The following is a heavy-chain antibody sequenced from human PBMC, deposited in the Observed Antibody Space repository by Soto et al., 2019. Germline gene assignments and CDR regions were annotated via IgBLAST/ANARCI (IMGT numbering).Heavy chain of an antibody. D-gene: IGHD2-15*01. V-gene: IGHV1-18*01. Sequence: QVQLVQSGAEVKKPGASVKVSCKASGYTFTSYGISWVRRAPGQGLEWMGWISAYNGNTNYAQKLHGRVTMTTDTSTSTAYMELRSLRSDDTAVYYCASVPNRSYCSGGSCQFDYWCQGTLVTVSS. J-gene: IGHJ4*02. CDR1: GYTFTSYG. CDR3: ASVPNRSYCSGGSCQFDY. CDR2: ISAYNGNT.